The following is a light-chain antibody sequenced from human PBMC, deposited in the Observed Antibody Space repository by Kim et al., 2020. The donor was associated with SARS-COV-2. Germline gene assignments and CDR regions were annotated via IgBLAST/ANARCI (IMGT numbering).Light chain of an antibody. CDR3: QQSYSTPYT. V-gene: IGKV1-39*01. Sequence: SASVGDRVTITCPASQSISSYLNWYQQKPGKAPKLLIYAASSLQSGVPSRFSGSGSGTDFTLTISSLRPEDFATYYCQQSYSTPYTFGQGTKLEI. J-gene: IGKJ2*01. CDR2: AAS. CDR1: QSISSY.